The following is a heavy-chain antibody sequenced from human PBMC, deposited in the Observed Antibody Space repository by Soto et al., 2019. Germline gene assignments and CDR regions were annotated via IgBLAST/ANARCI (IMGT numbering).Heavy chain of an antibody. CDR3: ASQSRYYYGSGSYYKGPPYYYYYGMDV. V-gene: IGHV1-69*13. J-gene: IGHJ6*02. D-gene: IGHD3-10*01. Sequence: ASVKVSCKASGGTFSSYAISWVRQAPGQGLEWMGGIIPIFGTANYAQKFQGRVTITADESTSTAYMELSSLRSEDTAVYYCASQSRYYYGSGSYYKGPPYYYYYGMDVWGQGTTVTVSS. CDR2: IIPIFGTA. CDR1: GGTFSSYA.